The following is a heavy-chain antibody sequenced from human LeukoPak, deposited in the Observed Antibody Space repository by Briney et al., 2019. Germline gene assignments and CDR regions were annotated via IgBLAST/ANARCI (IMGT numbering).Heavy chain of an antibody. CDR1: GFTFSSYA. J-gene: IGHJ1*01. V-gene: IGHV3-30-3*01. CDR2: ISYDGSNK. D-gene: IGHD4-17*01. CDR3: AREPYGDYGEYFQH. Sequence: GGSLRLSCAASGFTFSSYAMHWVRQAPGKGLEWVAVISYDGSNKYYADSVKGRFTISRDNSKNTLYLQMNSLRAEDTAVYYCAREPYGDYGEYFQHWGQGTLVTVSS.